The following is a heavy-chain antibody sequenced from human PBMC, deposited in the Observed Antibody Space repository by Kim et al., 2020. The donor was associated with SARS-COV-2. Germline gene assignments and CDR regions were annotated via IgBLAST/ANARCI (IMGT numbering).Heavy chain of an antibody. D-gene: IGHD3-10*01. CDR3: ARYSGTGESLDY. Sequence: YYADSVKGRFTISRDNAKNSLYLQMNSLRAEDTAVYYCARYSGTGESLDYWGQGTLVTVSS. V-gene: IGHV3-48*03. J-gene: IGHJ4*02.